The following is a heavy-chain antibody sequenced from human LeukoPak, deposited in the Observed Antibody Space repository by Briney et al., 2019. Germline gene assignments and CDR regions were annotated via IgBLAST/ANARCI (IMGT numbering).Heavy chain of an antibody. Sequence: GGSLRLSCAASGFTVSSNYMSWVRQAPGKGLEWVSVIYSGGSTYYADSVKGRFTISRDNSKNTLYLQMNSLRAEDTAVYYCARDNYDSSGYYSFDYWGQGTLVTVSS. J-gene: IGHJ4*02. CDR2: IYSGGST. CDR3: ARDNYDSSGYYSFDY. CDR1: GFTVSSNY. V-gene: IGHV3-53*01. D-gene: IGHD3-22*01.